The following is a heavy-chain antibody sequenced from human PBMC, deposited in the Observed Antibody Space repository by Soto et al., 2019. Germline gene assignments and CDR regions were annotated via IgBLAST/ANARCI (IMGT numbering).Heavy chain of an antibody. CDR3: ARGHNHLYEFWSGYYKYNWFDP. CDR2: INPNSGGT. V-gene: IGHV1-2*04. D-gene: IGHD3-3*01. Sequence: QVQLVQSGAEVKKPGASVKVSCKASGYTFTGYYMHWVRQAPGQVLEWMGWINPNSGGTNYAQKFQGWVTMTRGTSISTAYMELSRLRSDDTAVYYCARGHNHLYEFWSGYYKYNWFDPWGQGTLVTVSS. J-gene: IGHJ5*02. CDR1: GYTFTGYY.